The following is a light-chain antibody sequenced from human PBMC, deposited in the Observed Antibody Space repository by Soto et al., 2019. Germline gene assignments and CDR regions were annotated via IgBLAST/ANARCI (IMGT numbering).Light chain of an antibody. Sequence: QSALTQPASVSGSPGQSITISCTGSSSDVGGYNYVSWYQQHPGKAPKLMIYHVSNRPSWISSRFSGSKSGNTASLTISGLQAEDEADYYCSSYTSSTTYVFGTGTKLTVL. CDR3: SSYTSSTTYV. CDR2: HVS. CDR1: SSDVGGYNY. J-gene: IGLJ1*01. V-gene: IGLV2-14*01.